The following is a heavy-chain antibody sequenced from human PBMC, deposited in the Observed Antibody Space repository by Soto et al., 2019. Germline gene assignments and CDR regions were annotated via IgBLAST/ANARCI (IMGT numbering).Heavy chain of an antibody. CDR1: GFTFSDHY. D-gene: IGHD2-15*01. CDR2: TRNKANSYTT. J-gene: IGHJ4*02. CDR3: ARDLSGPHDY. V-gene: IGHV3-72*01. Sequence: GGSLRLSCAASGFTFSDHYMDWVRQAPGKGLEWVGRTRNKANSYTTEYAASVKGRFTISRGDSKNSLYLQMNSLKTEDTAVYYCARDLSGPHDYWGQGTLVTVSS.